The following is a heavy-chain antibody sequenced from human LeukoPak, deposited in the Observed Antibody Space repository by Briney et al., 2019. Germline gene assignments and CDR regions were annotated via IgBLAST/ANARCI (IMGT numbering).Heavy chain of an antibody. J-gene: IGHJ4*02. CDR3: AKYSSGSFDY. V-gene: IGHV3-15*01. D-gene: IGHD6-19*01. CDR1: EFAFSDAW. Sequence: GGSLRLSCAASEFAFSDAWMNWVRQAPGKGLEWVGRIISKTDGGTTDYAAPVKGRFTISRDDSKNTLFLLMSSLKTEDTAVYYCAKYSSGSFDYWGQGTLVTVSS. CDR2: IISKTDGGTT.